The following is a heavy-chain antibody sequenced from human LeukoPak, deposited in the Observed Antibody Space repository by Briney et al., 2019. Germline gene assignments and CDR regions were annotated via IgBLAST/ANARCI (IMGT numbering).Heavy chain of an antibody. V-gene: IGHV1-69*06. CDR1: GYTFSNYY. D-gene: IGHD1-26*01. CDR3: ARATIAMGRWFDP. CDR2: IIPIFGTA. Sequence: SVKVSCKASGYTFSNYYMHWVRQAPGQGLEWMGGIIPIFGTANYAQKFQGRVTITADKSTSTAYMELSSLRSEDTAVYYCARATIAMGRWFDPWGQGTLVTVSS. J-gene: IGHJ5*02.